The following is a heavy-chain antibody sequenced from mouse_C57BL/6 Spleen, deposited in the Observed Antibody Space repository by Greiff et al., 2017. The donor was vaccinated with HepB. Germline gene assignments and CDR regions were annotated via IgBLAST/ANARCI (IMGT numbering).Heavy chain of an antibody. V-gene: IGHV1-81*01. Sequence: QVQLQQSGAELARPGASVKLSCKASGYTFTRYGISWVKQRTGQGLEWIGEIYPSSGNTYYNEKFKGKATLTADKSSSTAYMELRSLTSEDSAVYFCAREGAGSSYPFAYWGQGTLVTVSA. D-gene: IGHD1-1*01. CDR2: IYPSSGNT. CDR3: AREGAGSSYPFAY. CDR1: GYTFTRYG. J-gene: IGHJ3*01.